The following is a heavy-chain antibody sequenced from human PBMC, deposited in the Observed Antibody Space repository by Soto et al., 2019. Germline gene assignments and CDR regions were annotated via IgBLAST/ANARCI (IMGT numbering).Heavy chain of an antibody. V-gene: IGHV1-69*01. CDR2: IIPIFGTA. CDR1: GGSFNRHT. D-gene: IGHD3-9*01. CDR3: ARGLGYDSTDYYNAF. J-gene: IGHJ4*02. Sequence: QVQLVQSGAEVRKPGSSVRVSCKASGGSFNRHTISWVRQAPGQGLEWMGGIIPIFGTANHAQKYQGRDTIISDESSSTVYMELSSLRSDDTAIYYCARGLGYDSTDYYNAFWCQGTLVIVSS.